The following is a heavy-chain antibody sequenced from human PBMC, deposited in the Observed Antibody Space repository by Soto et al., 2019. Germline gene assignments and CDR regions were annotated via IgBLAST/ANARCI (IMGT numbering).Heavy chain of an antibody. J-gene: IGHJ4*02. CDR1: GGSIISNYW. D-gene: IGHD6-13*01. V-gene: IGHV4-38-2*01. CDR3: ARYRREAVAGYTLDN. CDR2: IYHSGST. Sequence: LTCAVSGGSIISNYWWAWIRQSPGEGLVWIGSIYHSGSTNYNPSLKSRVTISEDTSKSQFSLKVNSMTAADTAVYYCARYRREAVAGYTLDNWGQGILVTVSS.